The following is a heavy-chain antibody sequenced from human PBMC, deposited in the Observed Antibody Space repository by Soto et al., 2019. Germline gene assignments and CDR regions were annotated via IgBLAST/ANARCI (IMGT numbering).Heavy chain of an antibody. J-gene: IGHJ4*02. D-gene: IGHD6-19*01. V-gene: IGHV4-4*02. CDR1: SGSIFSSNW. CDR3: ASHLVVTGTRGFDH. Sequence: QVQLQESGPGLVKPSETLSLTCVVSSGSIFSSNWWSWVRQPPGKGLEWIGEIHHSGSTHYNPSLTSRVTMSEGQSKHHFSLELSSVTAADTAVYYCASHLVVTGTRGFDHWGLGTLVTVSS. CDR2: IHHSGST.